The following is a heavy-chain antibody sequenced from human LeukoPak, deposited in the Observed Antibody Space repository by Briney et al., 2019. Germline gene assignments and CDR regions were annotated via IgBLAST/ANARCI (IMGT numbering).Heavy chain of an antibody. CDR2: IYHSGST. Sequence: SETLSLTCAVSGYSISSGYYWGWIRQPPGKGLEWIGSIYHSGSTYYNPSLKSRVTISVDTSKNQFSLKLSSATAADTAVYYCARRFSFRYCSSTSCYTTPGGAFDIWGQGTMVTVSS. CDR1: GYSISSGYY. CDR3: ARRFSFRYCSSTSCYTTPGGAFDI. D-gene: IGHD2-2*02. V-gene: IGHV4-38-2*01. J-gene: IGHJ3*02.